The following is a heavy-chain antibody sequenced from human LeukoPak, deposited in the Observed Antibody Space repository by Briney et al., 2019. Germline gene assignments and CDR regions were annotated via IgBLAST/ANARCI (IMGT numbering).Heavy chain of an antibody. Sequence: PGGSLRLSCAASGFTFSSYAMSWVRQAPGKGLEWVSAISGSGGSTYYADSVKGRFTISRDNSKNTLYLQMNSLRAEDTAVYYCVGINNVGVPGGGYFDYWGQGTLVTVSS. CDR3: VGINNVGVPGGGYFDY. CDR1: GFTFSSYA. V-gene: IGHV3-23*01. CDR2: ISGSGGST. D-gene: IGHD2-2*01. J-gene: IGHJ4*02.